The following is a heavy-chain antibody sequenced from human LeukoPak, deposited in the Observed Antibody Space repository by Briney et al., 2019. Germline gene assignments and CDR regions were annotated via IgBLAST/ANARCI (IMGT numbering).Heavy chain of an antibody. CDR3: ARRTAPLDY. CDR2: IYYSGST. J-gene: IGHJ4*02. V-gene: IGHV4-59*12. D-gene: IGHD5-18*01. Sequence: PSETLSLTCTVSGGSISSYYWSWIRQPPGKGLEWIGYIYYSGSTNYNPSLKSRVTISVDTSKNQFSLKLSSVTAADTAVYYCARRTAPLDYWGQGTLVTVSS. CDR1: GGSISSYY.